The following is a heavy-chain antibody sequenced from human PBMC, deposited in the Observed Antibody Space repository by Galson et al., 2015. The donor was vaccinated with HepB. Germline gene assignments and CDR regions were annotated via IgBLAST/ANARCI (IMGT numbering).Heavy chain of an antibody. V-gene: IGHV3-21*01. CDR1: GSTFSSYS. D-gene: IGHD3-16*01. CDR3: AGGYYFDY. CDR2: ISSSSSYI. J-gene: IGHJ4*02. Sequence: SLRLSCAASGSTFSSYSMNWVRQAPGKGLEWVSSISSSSSYIHYADSVKGRFTISRDDAKNSLYLQMNSLRAEDTAVYYCAGGYYFDYWGQGTLVTASS.